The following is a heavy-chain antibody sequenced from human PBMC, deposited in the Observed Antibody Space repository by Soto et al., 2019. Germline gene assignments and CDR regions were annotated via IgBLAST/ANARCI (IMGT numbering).Heavy chain of an antibody. CDR3: ARGGRNYGRPLDI. D-gene: IGHD1-7*01. Sequence: ASVKVSCKASGYTLTGYYLHWVRQAPGQGLEWMGWINPNSGGTKYAQNFQGRVTMTRDTSISTAYLDLSRLTSDDTAVYSCARGGRNYGRPLDISDQRTMVTVSS. CDR1: GYTLTGYY. V-gene: IGHV1-2*02. J-gene: IGHJ3*02. CDR2: INPNSGGT.